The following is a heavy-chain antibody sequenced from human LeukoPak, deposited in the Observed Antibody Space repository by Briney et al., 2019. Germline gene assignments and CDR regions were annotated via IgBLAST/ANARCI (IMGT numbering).Heavy chain of an antibody. CDR1: GCSISSYY. Sequence: SETLSLTFTVSGCSISSYYWGWSRQPPGKGIGGSGYIYYSGSTNSNPSLKSRVTISVDTSKNQFSLKLSSVTAADTAVYYCARGARKSFIRKEIRWFDPWGQGTLVTVSS. J-gene: IGHJ5*02. V-gene: IGHV4-59*01. CDR2: IYYSGST. CDR3: ARGARKSFIRKEIRWFDP. D-gene: IGHD5-24*01.